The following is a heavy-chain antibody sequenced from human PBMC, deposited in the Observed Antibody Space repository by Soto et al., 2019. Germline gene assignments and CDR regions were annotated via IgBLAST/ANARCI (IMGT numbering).Heavy chain of an antibody. Sequence: QVQLQESGPGLVKPSQTLSLTCTVSGGSITSGPYYWSWIRQHPGKGLEWIGYIYYTGSTYSNPSLESRITLSVDTSKNQFSLKLRSVTAADPAVYYCARLFGDYVGWFDPWGQGTLVTVSS. D-gene: IGHD4-17*01. CDR1: GGSITSGPYY. CDR2: IYYTGST. V-gene: IGHV4-31*03. CDR3: ARLFGDYVGWFDP. J-gene: IGHJ5*02.